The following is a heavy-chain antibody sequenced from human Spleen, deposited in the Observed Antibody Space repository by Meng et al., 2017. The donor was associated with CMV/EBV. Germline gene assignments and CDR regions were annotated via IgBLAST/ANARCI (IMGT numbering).Heavy chain of an antibody. CDR1: EFTFSSYA. Sequence: GESLKISCAASEFTFSSYAMHWVRQAPGKGLDWVALISYDGSDKYYADSVKGRFTISRDNSRNTLYLQMNSLRTEDTAVYYCARGAGTVHYWGQGTLVTVSS. CDR2: ISYDGSDK. CDR3: ARGAGTVHY. V-gene: IGHV3-30*04. D-gene: IGHD1-7*01. J-gene: IGHJ4*02.